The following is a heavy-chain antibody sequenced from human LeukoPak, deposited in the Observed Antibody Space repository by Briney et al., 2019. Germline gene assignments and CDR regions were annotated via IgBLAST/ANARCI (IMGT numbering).Heavy chain of an antibody. CDR2: ISYDGSNK. J-gene: IGHJ4*02. Sequence: GRSLRLSCEASGFTFSSYTMHWVRQAPGKGLEWVAVISYDGSNKYDTDSVQGRFTISRDNSKNTLFLQMNSLRAEDTAVYYCAREVLGRLFDFWGQGTLVTVSS. V-gene: IGHV3-30*04. D-gene: IGHD3-16*01. CDR3: AREVLGRLFDF. CDR1: GFTFSSYT.